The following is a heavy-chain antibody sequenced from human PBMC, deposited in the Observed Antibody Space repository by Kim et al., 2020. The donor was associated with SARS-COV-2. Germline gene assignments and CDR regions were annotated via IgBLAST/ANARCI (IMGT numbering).Heavy chain of an antibody. CDR1: GGTFSSYA. V-gene: IGHV1-69*13. D-gene: IGHD3-22*01. Sequence: SVKVSCKASGGTFSSYAISWVRQAPGQGLEWMGGIIPIFGTANYAQKFQGRVTITADESTSTAYMELSSLRSEDTAVYYCASESGYYDSSGPDAFDIWGQGTMVTVSS. CDR2: IIPIFGTA. J-gene: IGHJ3*02. CDR3: ASESGYYDSSGPDAFDI.